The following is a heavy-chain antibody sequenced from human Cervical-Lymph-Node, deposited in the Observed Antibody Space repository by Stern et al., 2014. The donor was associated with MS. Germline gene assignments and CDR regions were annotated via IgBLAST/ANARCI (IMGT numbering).Heavy chain of an antibody. J-gene: IGHJ2*01. D-gene: IGHD4-17*01. CDR1: GYTFTSYG. CDR2: ISAYNGNT. V-gene: IGHV1-18*01. CDR3: ARDRGTVTIYWYFDL. Sequence: QVQLVESGAEVKKPGASVKVSCKASGYTFTSYGISWVRQPPGQGLEGMGWISAYNGNTNYAQKLQGRVTMTTDTSTSTAYMELRSLRSDDTALYYCARDRGTVTIYWYFDLWGRGTLVTVSS.